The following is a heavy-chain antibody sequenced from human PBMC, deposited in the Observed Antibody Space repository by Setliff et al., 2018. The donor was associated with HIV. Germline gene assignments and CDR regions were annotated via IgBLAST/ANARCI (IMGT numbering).Heavy chain of an antibody. CDR2: INDSGTT. Sequence: SETLSLTCDVYGGSFRGYYWSWIRQSPGKGLEWIAEINDSGTTTSNPSLKSRVSIFIDNSINLPYLHMHRLIAEDTAVYYCAKGVKYLDPWGQGTLVTVSS. CDR1: GGSFRGYY. J-gene: IGHJ5*02. D-gene: IGHD2-2*02. V-gene: IGHV4-34*01. CDR3: AKGVKYLDP.